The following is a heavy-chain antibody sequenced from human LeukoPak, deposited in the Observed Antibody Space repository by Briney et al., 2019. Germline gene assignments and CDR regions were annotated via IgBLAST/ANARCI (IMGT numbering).Heavy chain of an antibody. J-gene: IGHJ4*02. Sequence: ASVKVSCKASGYTFTDYYMHWVRQAPGQGLEWMGWINPNSGGTNYAQKFQGRVTMTRDTSISTAYMELSRLRSDDTAVYRCARLGYCSSTSCYNFDYWGQGALVTVSS. CDR1: GYTFTDYY. CDR2: INPNSGGT. D-gene: IGHD2-2*02. V-gene: IGHV1-2*02. CDR3: ARLGYCSSTSCYNFDY.